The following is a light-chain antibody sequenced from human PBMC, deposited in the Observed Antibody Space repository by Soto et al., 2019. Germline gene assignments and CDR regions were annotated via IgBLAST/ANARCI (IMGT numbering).Light chain of an antibody. Sequence: IQMSQSRSSLCASVGYRVTITCRSSQSICNYLHWYQQKPGKAPKLLIYGASSLQSGVPSRFSGSGSGTDFTLTICSLQPEDFATYYCQQSYSTPPITCGQGTRLEIK. CDR1: QSICNY. J-gene: IGKJ5*01. CDR3: QQSYSTPPIT. CDR2: GAS. V-gene: IGKV1-39*01.